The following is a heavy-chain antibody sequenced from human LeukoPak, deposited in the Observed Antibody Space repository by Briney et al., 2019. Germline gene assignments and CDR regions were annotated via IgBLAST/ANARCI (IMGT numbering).Heavy chain of an antibody. J-gene: IGHJ6*02. CDR3: ARGGGSVTRKDYYYGMDV. CDR1: GFTFSSYS. V-gene: IGHV3-48*01. Sequence: GGSLRLSCAASGFTFSSYSMNWVRQAPGKGLEWVSYISSSSTIYYADSVKGRFTISRDNAKNSLYLQMNSLRAEDTAVYYCARGGGSVTRKDYYYGMDVWGQGTTVTVSS. CDR2: ISSSSTI. D-gene: IGHD4-17*01.